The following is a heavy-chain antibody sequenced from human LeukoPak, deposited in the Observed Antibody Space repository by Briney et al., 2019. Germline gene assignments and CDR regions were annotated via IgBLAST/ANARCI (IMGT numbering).Heavy chain of an antibody. D-gene: IGHD1-26*01. CDR1: GGSISSGGYS. CDR2: IYHSGST. J-gene: IGHJ3*02. Sequence: SETLSLTCAVSGGSISSGGYSWSWIRQPPGKGLEWIGYIYHSGSTYYNPSLKSRVTISVDRSKNQFSLKLSSVTAADTAVYYCARDSGSYEPVAFDIWGQGTMVTVSS. V-gene: IGHV4-30-2*01. CDR3: ARDSGSYEPVAFDI.